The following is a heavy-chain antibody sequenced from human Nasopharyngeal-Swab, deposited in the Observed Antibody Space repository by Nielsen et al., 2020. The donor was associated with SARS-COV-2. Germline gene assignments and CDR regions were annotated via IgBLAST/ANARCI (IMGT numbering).Heavy chain of an antibody. CDR3: ARDGDGYYYGMDV. CDR2: IWYDGSNK. Sequence: GESLKISCAASGFTFSSYGMHWVRQAPGKGLEWVAVIWYDGSNKYYADSVKGRFTISRDNSKNTLYLQMTSLRAEDTAVYYCARDGDGYYYGMDVWGQGTTVTVSS. J-gene: IGHJ6*02. CDR1: GFTFSSYG. D-gene: IGHD2-21*02. V-gene: IGHV3-33*01.